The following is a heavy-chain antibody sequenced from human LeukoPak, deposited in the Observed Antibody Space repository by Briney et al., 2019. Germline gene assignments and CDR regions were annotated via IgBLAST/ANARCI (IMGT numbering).Heavy chain of an antibody. J-gene: IGHJ4*02. CDR3: ARDNYGRLDY. V-gene: IGHV1-2*02. D-gene: IGHD3-10*01. CDR1: GYTFTGYY. Sequence: ASVKVSCKASGYTFTGYYMHWVRQAPGQGLEWMGWINPNSGGTNYAQKFQGRVTMTRDTSFTTVYMELSTLKSDDAAVYYCARDNYGRLDYWGQGTLVTVSS. CDR2: INPNSGGT.